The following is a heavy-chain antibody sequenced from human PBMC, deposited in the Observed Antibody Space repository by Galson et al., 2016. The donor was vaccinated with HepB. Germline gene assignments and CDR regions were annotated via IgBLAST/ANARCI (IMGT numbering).Heavy chain of an antibody. V-gene: IGHV3-23*01. Sequence: YYSDSVKGRFTISRDNSKNTLFLQMNSLRVEDTAIYYCAKKYSSGWQPFDYWGQGTLVTVSS. J-gene: IGHJ4*02. CDR3: AKKYSSGWQPFDY. D-gene: IGHD6-19*01.